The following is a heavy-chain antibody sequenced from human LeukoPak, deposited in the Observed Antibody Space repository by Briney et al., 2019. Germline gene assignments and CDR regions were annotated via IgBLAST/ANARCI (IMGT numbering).Heavy chain of an antibody. CDR1: GFTFSNYG. Sequence: PGGSLRLSCVASGFTFSNYGMHWVRQAPGKGLEWVAVIWYDGSNKYYADSVQGQFTISRDNSKNTLFLQMNNLRAEDTAVYYCARDWSPTLYYEYYGMDVWGQGTTVTISS. CDR3: ARDWSPTLYYEYYGMDV. CDR2: IWYDGSNK. V-gene: IGHV3-33*01. J-gene: IGHJ6*02.